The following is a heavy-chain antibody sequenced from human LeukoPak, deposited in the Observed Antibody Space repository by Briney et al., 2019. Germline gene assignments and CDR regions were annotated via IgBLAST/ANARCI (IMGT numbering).Heavy chain of an antibody. CDR3: ARDRWQLAQDFDY. D-gene: IGHD6-6*01. J-gene: IGHJ4*02. Sequence: PGGSLRLSCAASGFTFSSYAMSWVRQAPGKGLEWVSSISSSSSYIYYADSVKGRFTISRDNAKNSLYLQMNSLRAEDTAVYYCARDRWQLAQDFDYWGQGTLVTVSS. CDR1: GFTFSSYA. V-gene: IGHV3-21*01. CDR2: ISSSSSYI.